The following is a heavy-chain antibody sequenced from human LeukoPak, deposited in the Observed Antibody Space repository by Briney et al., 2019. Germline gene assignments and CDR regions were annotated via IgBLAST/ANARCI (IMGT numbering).Heavy chain of an antibody. Sequence: KTGGSLRHSCALCGLTFSSYSMNWVRQAPGKGLEWVSSISSSSSYIYYADSVKGRSTISRDNAKNSLYLQMNSLRAEDTAEYYCARSWGADAFDIWGQGTMVTVSS. CDR1: GLTFSSYS. CDR3: ARSWGADAFDI. D-gene: IGHD1-26*01. V-gene: IGHV3-21*01. CDR2: ISSSSSYI. J-gene: IGHJ3*02.